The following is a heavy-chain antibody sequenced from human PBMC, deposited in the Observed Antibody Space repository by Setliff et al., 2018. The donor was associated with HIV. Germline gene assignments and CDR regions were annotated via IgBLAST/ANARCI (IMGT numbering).Heavy chain of an antibody. J-gene: IGHJ5*02. CDR2: INPNSGGT. V-gene: IGHV1-2*02. CDR1: GYTFTGYY. Sequence: GASVKVSCKASGYTFTGYYMHWVRQAPGQGLEWMGWINPNSGGTNYAQKFQGRVAMTRDTSISTAYMELSSLRSDDTAVYYCARCMTMTGNWSDPWGQGTLVTVSS. CDR3: ARCMTMTGNWSDP. D-gene: IGHD3-22*01.